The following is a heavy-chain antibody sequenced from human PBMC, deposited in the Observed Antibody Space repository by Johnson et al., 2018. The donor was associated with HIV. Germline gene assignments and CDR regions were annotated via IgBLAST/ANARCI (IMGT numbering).Heavy chain of an antibody. CDR1: GFTFSSYA. J-gene: IGHJ3*02. V-gene: IGHV3-30-3*01. Sequence: QVQLVESGGGVVQPGRSLRLSCAASGFTFSSYAMHWVRQAPGKGLEWVAVISYDGSNKYYADSVKGRFTISRDNAKNSLYLQMNSLRPEDTGIYYCAKDIVYGVYGSQGAFHIWGRGTMVKVSS. CDR3: AKDIVYGVYGSQGAFHI. CDR2: ISYDGSNK. D-gene: IGHD4-17*01.